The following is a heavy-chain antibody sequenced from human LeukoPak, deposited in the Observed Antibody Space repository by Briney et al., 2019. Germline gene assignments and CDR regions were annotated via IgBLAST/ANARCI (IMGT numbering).Heavy chain of an antibody. CDR1: GFTFSSYE. CDR3: ARDSRHYDFWSGHSTNGVDY. D-gene: IGHD3-3*01. J-gene: IGHJ4*02. V-gene: IGHV3-48*03. Sequence: GGSLRLSWAAAGFTFSSYEMNWVRQAAGKGVGWVSYISSSGSTIYYADSEKGGFTISRENAKNSVYLQMNSLRAEDTAVYYCARDSRHYDFWSGHSTNGVDYWGQGTLVTVSS. CDR2: ISSSGSTI.